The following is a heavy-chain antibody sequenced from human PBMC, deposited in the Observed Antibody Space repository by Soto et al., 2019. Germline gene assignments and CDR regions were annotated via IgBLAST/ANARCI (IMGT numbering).Heavy chain of an antibody. CDR1: GFTFSSYA. V-gene: IGHV3-7*01. CDR3: ARVGVYYDFWSGYYKDYYYYYMDV. D-gene: IGHD3-3*01. Sequence: GGSLRLSCAASGFTFSSYAMSWVRQAPGKGLEWVANIKQDGSEKYYVDSVKGRFTISRDNAKNSLYLQMNSLRAEDTAVYYCARVGVYYDFWSGYYKDYYYYYMDVWGKGTTVTVS. J-gene: IGHJ6*03. CDR2: IKQDGSEK.